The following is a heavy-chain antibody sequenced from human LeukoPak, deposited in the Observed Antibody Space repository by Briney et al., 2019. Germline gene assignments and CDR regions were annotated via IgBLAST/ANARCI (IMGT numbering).Heavy chain of an antibody. V-gene: IGHV4-61*05. D-gene: IGHD3-9*01. Sequence: SETLSLTCTVSGGSISSSSYYWGWIRQPPGKGLEWIGYIYYSGSTNYNPSLKGRVTISVDTSKNQFSLKLSSVTAADTAVYYCARQILTGPYYYYYYGMDVWGQGTTVTVSS. CDR1: GGSISSSSYY. CDR2: IYYSGST. CDR3: ARQILTGPYYYYYYGMDV. J-gene: IGHJ6*02.